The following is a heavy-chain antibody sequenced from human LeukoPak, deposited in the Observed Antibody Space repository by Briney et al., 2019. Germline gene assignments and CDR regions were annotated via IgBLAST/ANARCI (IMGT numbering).Heavy chain of an antibody. CDR1: GFTFSSYS. J-gene: IGHJ4*02. D-gene: IGHD3-10*01. V-gene: IGHV3-21*01. CDR3: ARDHSITMVRGLFDY. CDR2: ISSSSSYI. Sequence: GGSLRLSCAASGFTFSSYSMNWVRQAPGKGLEWVSSISSSSSYIYYADSVKGRFTISRDNAKNSLYLQMNSLRAEDTAVYYCARDHSITMVRGLFDYWGQGTLVTVSS.